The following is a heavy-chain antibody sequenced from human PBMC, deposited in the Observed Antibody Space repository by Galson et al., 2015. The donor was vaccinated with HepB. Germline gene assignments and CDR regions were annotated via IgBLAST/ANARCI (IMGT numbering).Heavy chain of an antibody. D-gene: IGHD4-17*01. CDR1: GFTFSTYV. CDR2: ISHDGNIK. V-gene: IGHV3-30-3*01. CDR3: AVPAGGDYSNWFDP. J-gene: IGHJ5*02. Sequence: SLRLSCAASGFTFSTYVMQWVRQAPGKGLEWVAVISHDGNIKYYADSVKGRFTISRDNSKRTLYLHMDSLRVEDTAVYYCAVPAGGDYSNWFDPWGQGTLVTVSS.